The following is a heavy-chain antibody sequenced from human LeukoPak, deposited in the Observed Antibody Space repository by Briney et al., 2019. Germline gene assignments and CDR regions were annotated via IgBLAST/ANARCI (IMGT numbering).Heavy chain of an antibody. Sequence: PSETLSLTCAVYGGSFSGYYWSWIRQPPGKGLEWIGEINHSGSTNYNPSLKSRVTISVDTPKNQFSLKLSSVTAADTAVYYCARRRIITMIVVVMKTPYFDYWGQGTLVTVSS. D-gene: IGHD3-22*01. CDR2: INHSGST. CDR1: GGSFSGYY. CDR3: ARRRIITMIVVVMKTPYFDY. J-gene: IGHJ4*02. V-gene: IGHV4-34*01.